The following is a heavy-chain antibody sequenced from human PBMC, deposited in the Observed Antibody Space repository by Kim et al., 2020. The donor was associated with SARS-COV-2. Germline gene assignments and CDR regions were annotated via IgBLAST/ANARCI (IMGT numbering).Heavy chain of an antibody. J-gene: IGHJ2*01. CDR3: ARHLRNWYFDL. Sequence: SETLSLTCSVSGGSISSSDYYWVWIRQPPGMGLVGIATFYDSGNTYYNPSRKGRVTISVYTSKKQFSLRLSSVTAADAALYYCARHLRNWYFDLWGRGTLVTVSS. CDR1: GGSISSSDYY. V-gene: IGHV4-39*01. CDR2: FYDSGNT.